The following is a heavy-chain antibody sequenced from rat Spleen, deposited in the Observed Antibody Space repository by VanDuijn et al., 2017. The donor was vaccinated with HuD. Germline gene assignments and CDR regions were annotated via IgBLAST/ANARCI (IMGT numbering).Heavy chain of an antibody. V-gene: IGHV2-30*01. CDR2: IWTDGST. Sequence: QVQLKESGPGLVQPSQTLSLTCTVSGFSLTSYNVHWVRQPTGKGLEWMGIIWTDGSTDYNSALKSRLSITRDTSKSQVFLKMNSLQTEDIATYYCAREGNTYYGYNSYFDYWGQGVMVTVSS. CDR1: GFSLTSYN. D-gene: IGHD1-9*01. CDR3: AREGNTYYGYNSYFDY. J-gene: IGHJ2*01.